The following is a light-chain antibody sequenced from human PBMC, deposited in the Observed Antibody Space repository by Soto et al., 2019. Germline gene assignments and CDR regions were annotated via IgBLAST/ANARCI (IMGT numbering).Light chain of an antibody. CDR1: QSVTSNY. CDR3: QQYGRSLQT. V-gene: IGKV3-20*01. CDR2: GAS. J-gene: IGKJ1*01. Sequence: ETVLTQSPGTLSLSTGERATLSCRASQSVTSNYLAWYQQKPGQAPRLLIYGASIRATGIPDRFSGSGSGTDFTLIISRLEPEEFAVYYCQQYGRSLQTFGQGTKVEIK.